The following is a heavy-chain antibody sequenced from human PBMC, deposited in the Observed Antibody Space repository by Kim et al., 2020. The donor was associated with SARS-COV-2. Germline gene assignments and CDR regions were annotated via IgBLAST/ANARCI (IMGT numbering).Heavy chain of an antibody. D-gene: IGHD3-10*01. CDR2: ISYDGSNK. V-gene: IGHV3-30*18. CDR3: AKDFGWFGELSWYYYGMDV. CDR1: GFTFSSYG. Sequence: GGSLRLSCAASGFTFSSYGMHWVRQAPGKGLEWVAVISYDGSNKYYADSVKGRFTISRDNSKNTLYLQMNSLRAEDTAVYYCAKDFGWFGELSWYYYGMDVWGQGTTVTVSS. J-gene: IGHJ6*02.